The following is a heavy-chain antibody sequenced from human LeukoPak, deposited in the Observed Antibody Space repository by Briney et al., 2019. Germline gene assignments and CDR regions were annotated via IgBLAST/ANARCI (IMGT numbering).Heavy chain of an antibody. Sequence: SETLSLTCTVSDGSISSYYWSWIRQPPGKGLEWIGYIYYSGSTNYNPSLKSRVTISVDTSKTQSSLELSSVTAADTAVYYCGRTRSNNYGDYFDYWGQGTLVTVSS. CDR1: DGSISSYY. D-gene: IGHD4-17*01. CDR2: IYYSGST. CDR3: GRTRSNNYGDYFDY. J-gene: IGHJ4*02. V-gene: IGHV4-59*08.